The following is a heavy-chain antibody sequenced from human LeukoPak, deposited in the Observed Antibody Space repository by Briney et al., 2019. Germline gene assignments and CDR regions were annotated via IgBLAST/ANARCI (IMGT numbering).Heavy chain of an antibody. D-gene: IGHD6-19*01. Sequence: GGSLRLSCAASGFTFSSYWMHWVRQAPGKGLVWVSRINSDGSSTSYADSVKGRFTVSREDAKNSFYLQMNSLRAGDTAVYYCARGKYGYTSGWQIPDYWGQGTLVTVSS. CDR1: GFTFSSYW. V-gene: IGHV3-74*01. CDR3: ARGKYGYTSGWQIPDY. CDR2: INSDGSST. J-gene: IGHJ4*02.